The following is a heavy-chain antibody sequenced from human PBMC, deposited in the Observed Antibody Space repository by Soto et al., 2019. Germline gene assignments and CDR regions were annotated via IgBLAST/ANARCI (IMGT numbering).Heavy chain of an antibody. CDR3: ATTGRSSGLYYYYGIDV. Sequence: ASVKVSCKASGYTFTGYYMHWVRQAPGQGLEWMGWINPNSGGTNYAQKFQGWVTMTRDTSISTAYMELSRLRSDDTAVYYCATTGRSSGLYYYYGIDVWGQGTTVTVSS. CDR2: INPNSGGT. V-gene: IGHV1-2*04. D-gene: IGHD3-22*01. CDR1: GYTFTGYY. J-gene: IGHJ6*02.